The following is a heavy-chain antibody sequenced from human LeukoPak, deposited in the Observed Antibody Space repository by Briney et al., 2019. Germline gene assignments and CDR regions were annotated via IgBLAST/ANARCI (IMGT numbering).Heavy chain of an antibody. J-gene: IGHJ4*02. CDR2: TYYRSKWYN. Sequence: SQTLSLTCAISGDSVSSNSAAWNWIRQSPSRGLEWLGRTYYRSKWYNDYAVSVKRRITINPDTSKNQFSLQLNSVTPEDTAVYYCARDGGIRGGTGTHTFDYWGQGTLGTVSS. V-gene: IGHV6-1*01. CDR3: ARDGGIRGGTGTHTFDY. D-gene: IGHD1-7*01. CDR1: GDSVSSNSAA.